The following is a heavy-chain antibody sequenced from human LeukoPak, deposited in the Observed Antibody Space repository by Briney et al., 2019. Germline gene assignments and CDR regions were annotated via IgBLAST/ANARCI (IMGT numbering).Heavy chain of an antibody. V-gene: IGHV4-59*08. J-gene: IGHJ5*02. CDR1: GGSISSYY. D-gene: IGHD4-17*01. CDR2: IYYSGST. Sequence: PSETLSLTCTVSGGSISSYYWSWIRQPPGKGLEWIGYIYYSGSTNYNPSLKSRVTISVDTSKNQFSLKLSSVTAADTAVYYCARHVGMTTGSRFDPWGQGTLVTVSS. CDR3: ARHVGMTTGSRFDP.